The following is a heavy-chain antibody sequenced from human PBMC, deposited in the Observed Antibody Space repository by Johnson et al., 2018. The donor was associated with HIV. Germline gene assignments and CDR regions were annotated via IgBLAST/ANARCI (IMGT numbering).Heavy chain of an antibody. CDR3: TRVSRTSWALDI. D-gene: IGHD2-2*01. J-gene: IGHJ3*02. Sequence: EQLVESGGGLVQPGGSLRLSCSASGFIVRSNYMNWVRQAPGKGLEWVSVIYRGGDTYYSDSVMGRFTISRDTSKNTLYLQMNSPRGDDTAVYYCTRVSRTSWALDIWGQGTLVTVSS. CDR1: GFIVRSNY. V-gene: IGHV3-66*01. CDR2: IYRGGDT.